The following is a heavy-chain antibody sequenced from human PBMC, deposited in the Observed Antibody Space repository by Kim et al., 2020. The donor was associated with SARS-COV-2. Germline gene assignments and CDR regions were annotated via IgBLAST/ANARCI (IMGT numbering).Heavy chain of an antibody. CDR3: AKDQKFGEFFDY. Sequence: YYAGAGEGRFTISRGNSKNTLYLQMNNLRAEDTAVYYCAKDQKFGEFFDYWGQGTLVTVSS. J-gene: IGHJ4*02. D-gene: IGHD3-10*01. V-gene: IGHV3-23*01.